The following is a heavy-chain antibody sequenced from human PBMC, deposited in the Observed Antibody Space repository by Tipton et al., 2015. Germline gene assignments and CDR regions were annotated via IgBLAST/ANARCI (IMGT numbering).Heavy chain of an antibody. V-gene: IGHV3-74*01. CDR2: TNSDGSST. D-gene: IGHD6-19*01. CDR1: GFTFSSYW. J-gene: IGHJ4*02. Sequence: SLRLSCAASGFTFSSYWMHWVRQAPGKGLVWVSRTNSDGSSTSYADSVMGRFTISRDNAKNTLYLQMNSLRVEDTAVYYCARVEQWLAFYFDHWGQGALVTVSS. CDR3: ARVEQWLAFYFDH.